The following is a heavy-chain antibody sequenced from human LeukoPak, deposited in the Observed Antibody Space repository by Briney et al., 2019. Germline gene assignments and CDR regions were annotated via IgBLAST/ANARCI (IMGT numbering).Heavy chain of an antibody. CDR2: IYYSGST. CDR3: ARVTTYNWFDP. Sequence: SETLSLTCTVSGDSISNYYWSWIRQPPGKGLEWIGYIYYSGSTDYNPSLKSRVTISVDTSKNQFSLKLSSVTAADTAVYYCARVTTYNWFDPWGQGTLVTVSS. D-gene: IGHD4-11*01. CDR1: GDSISNYY. J-gene: IGHJ5*02. V-gene: IGHV4-59*12.